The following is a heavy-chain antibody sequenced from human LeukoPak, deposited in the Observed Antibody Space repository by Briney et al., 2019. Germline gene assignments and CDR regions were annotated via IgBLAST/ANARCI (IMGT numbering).Heavy chain of an antibody. V-gene: IGHV6-1*01. Sequence: SQTLSLTCAISGDNVARKSAAWNWFRQSPSRGLEWLGRTYYRSSWINEYAVSVESRIIITPDTSKNQFSLHLNSVAPEDTAVYYCARRLTQYDCFDPWGQGILVTVSS. CDR1: GDNVARKSAA. CDR3: ARRLTQYDCFDP. J-gene: IGHJ5*02. D-gene: IGHD2-2*01. CDR2: TYYRSSWIN.